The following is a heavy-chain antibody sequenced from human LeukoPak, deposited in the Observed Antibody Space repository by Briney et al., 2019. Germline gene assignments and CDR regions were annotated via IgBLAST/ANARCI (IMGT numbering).Heavy chain of an antibody. CDR2: IYSGGST. D-gene: IGHD4-17*01. Sequence: PGGSLRLSCAASGFTVSSNYMSWVRQAPGKGLEWVSVIYSGGSTYYADSVKGRFTISRDNAKNSLYLQMNSLRAEDTASYYCAKESYGDYTIDYWGQGTLVTVSS. CDR3: AKESYGDYTIDY. CDR1: GFTVSSNY. J-gene: IGHJ4*02. V-gene: IGHV3-53*05.